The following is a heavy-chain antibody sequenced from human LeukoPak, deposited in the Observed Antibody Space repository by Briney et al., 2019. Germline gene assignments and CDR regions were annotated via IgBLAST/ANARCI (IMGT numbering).Heavy chain of an antibody. CDR1: GYTFTGYY. CDR3: ARGTVTILREVARWFDP. J-gene: IGHJ5*02. V-gene: IGHV1-2*02. CDR2: INPNSGGT. Sequence: ASVKVSCKASGYTFTGYYMHGVRQAPGQGLEWMGWINPNSGGTNYAQKFQGRVTMTRDTSISTAYMELSRLRSDDTAVYYCARGTVTILREVARWFDPWGQGTLVTVSS. D-gene: IGHD4-11*01.